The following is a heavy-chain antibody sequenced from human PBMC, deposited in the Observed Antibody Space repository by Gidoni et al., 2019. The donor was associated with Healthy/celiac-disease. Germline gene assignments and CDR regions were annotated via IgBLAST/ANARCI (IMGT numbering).Heavy chain of an antibody. V-gene: IGHV4-39*01. CDR1: GCSISSSSYC. Sequence: QLQLQESGPGLVKPSETLSLTCTVPGCSISSSSYCWGWIRQPPGKGLEWIGSISYSGSTYDNPSLRSRVTISVDTSKIQFSRKLSSVTAADTAVYYCARRLIAAAHGWGYGWVDPWGQGTLVTVSS. CDR3: ARRLIAAAHGWGYGWVDP. CDR2: ISYSGST. J-gene: IGHJ5*02. D-gene: IGHD6-13*01.